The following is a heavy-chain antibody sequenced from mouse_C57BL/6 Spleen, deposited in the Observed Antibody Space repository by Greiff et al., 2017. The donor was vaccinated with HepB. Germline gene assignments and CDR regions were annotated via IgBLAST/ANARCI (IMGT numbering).Heavy chain of an antibody. V-gene: IGHV5-4*01. Sequence: DVHLVESGGGLVKPGGSLKLSCAASGFTFSSYAMSWVRQTPEKRLEWVATISDGGSYTYYPDNVKGRFTISRDNAKNNLYLQMSHLKSEDTAMYYCARDHHYGSSPFAYWGQGTLVTVSA. CDR2: ISDGGSYT. D-gene: IGHD1-1*01. CDR3: ARDHHYGSSPFAY. CDR1: GFTFSSYA. J-gene: IGHJ3*01.